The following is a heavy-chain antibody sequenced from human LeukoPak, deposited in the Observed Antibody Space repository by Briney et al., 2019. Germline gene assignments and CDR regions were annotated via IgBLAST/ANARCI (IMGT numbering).Heavy chain of an antibody. D-gene: IGHD3-3*01. J-gene: IGHJ5*02. V-gene: IGHV4-34*01. Sequence: SETLSLTCAVYGRCFSGYYWSWIRQPPGKGLEWIGEINHSGSTNYNPSLKSRVTISVDTSKNQFSLKLSSVTAADTAVYYCARRDLSWFDPWGQGTLVTVSS. CDR2: INHSGST. CDR1: GRCFSGYY. CDR3: ARRDLSWFDP.